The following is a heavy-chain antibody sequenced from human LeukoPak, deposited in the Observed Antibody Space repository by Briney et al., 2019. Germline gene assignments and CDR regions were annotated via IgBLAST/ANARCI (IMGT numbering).Heavy chain of an antibody. CDR1: EFSVGSNY. J-gene: IGHJ4*02. D-gene: IGHD6-13*01. CDR3: AMGPSSSWYYADY. V-gene: IGHV3-66*01. CDR2: IYSGGST. Sequence: GGSLRLSCAASEFSVGSNYMTWVRQAPGKGLEWVSLIYSGGSTYYADSVKGRFTISRDNAKNSLYLQMNSLRAEDTAVYYCAMGPSSSWYYADYWGQGTLVTVSS.